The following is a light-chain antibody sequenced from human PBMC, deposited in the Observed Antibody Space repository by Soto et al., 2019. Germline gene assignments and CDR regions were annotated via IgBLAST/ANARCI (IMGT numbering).Light chain of an antibody. CDR2: GNI. Sequence: VLTQPPSVSWAPGQRATCSCTGGSSNIWAGYDVHGYQQLPGIAPKFLIYGNIKRPSGGPDRFSGSKSGTSASLAIPGLHAEHAADDYCQSYDTYLSGLYAFGTGTKVNVL. V-gene: IGLV1-40*01. J-gene: IGLJ1*01. CDR1: SSNIWAGYD. CDR3: QSYDTYLSGLYA.